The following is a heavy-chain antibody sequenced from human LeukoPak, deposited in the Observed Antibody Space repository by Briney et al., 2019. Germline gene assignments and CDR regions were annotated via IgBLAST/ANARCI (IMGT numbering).Heavy chain of an antibody. CDR2: IVVGSGNT. D-gene: IGHD3-10*01. J-gene: IGHJ4*02. CDR3: AAGVNVWFGELYRLDY. CDR1: GFTFTSSA. Sequence: GTSVKVSCKASGFTFTSSAVQWVRQARGQRLEWIGWIVVGSGNTNYAQKFQERVTITRDMSTCTAYMELSSLRSEDTAVYYCAAGVNVWFGELYRLDYWGQGTLVTVSS. V-gene: IGHV1-58*01.